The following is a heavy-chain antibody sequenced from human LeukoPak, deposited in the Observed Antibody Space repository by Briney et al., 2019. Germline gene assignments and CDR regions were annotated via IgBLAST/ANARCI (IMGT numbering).Heavy chain of an antibody. D-gene: IGHD3-22*01. J-gene: IGHJ4*02. Sequence: SQTLSLTCTVSGGTISSGSYYWNWIRQPAGKGLEWIGRIYTSGSTSYNPSLKSRVTISVDTSKNQFSLKLNSVTAADTAVYYCARLGRITMIVVDHWGQGTLVTVSS. CDR3: ARLGRITMIVVDH. CDR2: IYTSGST. V-gene: IGHV4-61*02. CDR1: GGTISSGSYY.